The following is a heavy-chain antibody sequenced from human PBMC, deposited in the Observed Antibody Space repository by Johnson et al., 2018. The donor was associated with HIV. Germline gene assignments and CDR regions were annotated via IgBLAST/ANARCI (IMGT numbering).Heavy chain of an antibody. Sequence: QVQLVESGGGLVQPGGSLRLSCAASGFTFSDHWMQWVRQAPGKGRVWVAIISYDGGSKYYADSVKGRFTVSRDNAKNSLYLQMNSLRVEDTAVYYCYGYYDAFDIWGQGTMVSVSS. CDR1: GFTFSDHW. CDR2: ISYDGGSK. J-gene: IGHJ3*02. V-gene: IGHV3-30*03. D-gene: IGHD3-10*01. CDR3: YGYYDAFDI.